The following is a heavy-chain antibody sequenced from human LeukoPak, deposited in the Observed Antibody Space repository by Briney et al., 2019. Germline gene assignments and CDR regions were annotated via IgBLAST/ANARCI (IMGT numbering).Heavy chain of an antibody. CDR3: ARHWVTYCSSTSCYQHHYGDYHLRWFDP. V-gene: IGHV1-3*01. D-gene: IGHD2-2*01. J-gene: IGHJ5*02. Sequence: ASVKVSCKASGYTFTSYAMHWVRRAPGQRREWMGWINARNGNTKYLQKFQGRVTITRDTSASTAYMELSRLRSEDTAVYYCARHWVTYCSSTSCYQHHYGDYHLRWFDPWGQGTLVTVSS. CDR2: INARNGNT. CDR1: GYTFTSYA.